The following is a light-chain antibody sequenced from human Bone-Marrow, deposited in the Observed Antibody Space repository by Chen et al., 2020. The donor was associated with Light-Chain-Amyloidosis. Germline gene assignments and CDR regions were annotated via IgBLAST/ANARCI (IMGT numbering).Light chain of an antibody. J-gene: IGKJ2*01. CDR2: WAS. Sequence: DIVMTQSPDSLAVSLGARATINCKSSQSILYSSNTMNYLAWYQQKPGQPPKLLIYWASTRYSGVPDRVSGSGYGTDFTLTISSLQAEDVATCCSQQYYNAPYTFGQGTELEIK. CDR3: QQYYNAPYT. V-gene: IGKV4-1*01. CDR1: QSILYSSNTMNY.